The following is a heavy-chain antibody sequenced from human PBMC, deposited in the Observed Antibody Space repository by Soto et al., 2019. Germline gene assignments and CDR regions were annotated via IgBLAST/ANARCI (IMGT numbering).Heavy chain of an antibody. CDR1: GFTFSSYA. CDR2: ISGSGGST. CDR3: AKSAGNYYGPGRQGRMNY. D-gene: IGHD3-10*01. V-gene: IGHV3-23*01. J-gene: IGHJ4*02. Sequence: GGSLRLSCAASGFTFSSYAMSWVRQAPGKGLEWVSAISGSGGSTYYADSVKGRFTISRDNSKNTLYLQMNSLRAEDTAVYYCAKSAGNYYGPGRQGRMNYWGQGTLVTVSS.